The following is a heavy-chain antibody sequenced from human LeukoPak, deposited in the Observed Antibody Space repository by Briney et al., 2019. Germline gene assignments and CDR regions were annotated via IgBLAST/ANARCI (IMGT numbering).Heavy chain of an antibody. J-gene: IGHJ4*02. CDR1: GFSVSGHY. D-gene: IGHD3-10*01. CDR2: LYSDGTI. Sequence: GGSLRLSCVASGFSVSGHYMSWVRQAPGKGLEWVSVLYSDGTIYYADSVRGRFTISRDHFQNTLYLQMNSLRAEDTALYYCARGLRYYGSGIYWYYFDYWGQGTLVTVSS. CDR3: ARGLRYYGSGIYWYYFDY. V-gene: IGHV3-53*01.